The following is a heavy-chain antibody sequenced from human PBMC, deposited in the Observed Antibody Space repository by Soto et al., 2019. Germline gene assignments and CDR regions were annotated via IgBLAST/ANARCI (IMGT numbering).Heavy chain of an antibody. CDR3: AKLVRGYCSGNTCDDY. CDR1: GFTFSYG. J-gene: IGHJ4*02. CDR2: ISYDSSNK. V-gene: IGHV3-30*18. D-gene: IGHD2-15*01. Sequence: VQLLESGGGLIQPGGSLRLSCAASGFTFSYGIHWLRQAPGKGLEWVAYISYDSSNKFYGDSVKGRFTISRDNSKNTQSLQMNSLRAEDTAVYYCAKLVRGYCSGNTCDDYWGQGTLVAVSS.